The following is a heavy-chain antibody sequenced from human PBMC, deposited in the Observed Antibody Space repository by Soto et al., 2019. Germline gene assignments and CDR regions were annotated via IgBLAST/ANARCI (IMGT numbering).Heavy chain of an antibody. V-gene: IGHV4-39*01. CDR1: GGSISSSSYY. CDR3: ATEKTTPRRFDY. Sequence: SETLSLTCTVSGGSISSSSYYWGWIRQPPGKGLEWIGSIYYSGSTYYNPSLKSRVTISVDTSKNQFSLKLSSVTAADTAVYYCATEKTTPRRFDYWGQGTLVTVSS. D-gene: IGHD4-17*01. CDR2: IYYSGST. J-gene: IGHJ4*02.